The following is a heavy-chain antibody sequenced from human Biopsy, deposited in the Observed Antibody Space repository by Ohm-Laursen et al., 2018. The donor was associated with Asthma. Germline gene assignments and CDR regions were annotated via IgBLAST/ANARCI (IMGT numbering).Heavy chain of an antibody. J-gene: IGHJ4*02. D-gene: IGHD6-19*01. CDR1: GFTFTDYW. Sequence: SLRLSCAASGFTFTDYWMHCVRQAPGKGLVWVSRINVEGTTTNYADSVKGRFTISRDNAKNTLYLQMNSLTAENTAVYYSAREGVAGTHIEDWGQGTLVTVSS. V-gene: IGHV3-74*01. CDR2: INVEGTTT. CDR3: AREGVAGTHIED.